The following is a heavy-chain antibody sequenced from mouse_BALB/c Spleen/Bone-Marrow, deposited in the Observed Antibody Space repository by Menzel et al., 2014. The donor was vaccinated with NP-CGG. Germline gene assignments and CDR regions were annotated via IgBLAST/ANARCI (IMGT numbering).Heavy chain of an antibody. V-gene: IGHV1-54*01. D-gene: IGHD1-1*01. Sequence: VKLMESGAELVRPGTSVKVSCKASGYAFTNYLIEWVKQRPGQGLEWIGVINPGSGGSNNNEKFKGKATLTADKSSSTAYMQLSSLTSDGSAVYFCARSTTVKDYFDYWGQGTTLTVSS. CDR3: ARSTTVKDYFDY. CDR1: GYAFTNYL. J-gene: IGHJ2*01. CDR2: INPGSGGS.